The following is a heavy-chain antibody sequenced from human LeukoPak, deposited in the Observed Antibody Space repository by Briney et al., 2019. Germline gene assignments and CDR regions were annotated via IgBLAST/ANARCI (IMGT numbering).Heavy chain of an antibody. CDR2: ISPSGDST. CDR1: GFTFSSHS. D-gene: IGHD2-2*03. Sequence: GGSLRLSCAASGFTFSSHSMSWVRQAPGEGLEWVAAISPSGDSTTYRDSVKGQFTISRDDSKNTVYLQMNSLRAEDTAVYYCARDWIDRYLDYWGQGILVTVSS. CDR3: ARDWIDRYLDY. J-gene: IGHJ4*02. V-gene: IGHV3-23*01.